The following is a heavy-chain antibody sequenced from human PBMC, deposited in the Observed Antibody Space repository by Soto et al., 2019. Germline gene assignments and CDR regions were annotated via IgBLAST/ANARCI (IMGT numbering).Heavy chain of an antibody. D-gene: IGHD3-10*01. CDR1: GFTFSDYY. CDR2: ISSSSSYT. CDR3: ARDEGGVRGQYYMDV. Sequence: GGSLRLSCAASGFTFSDYYMSWIRQAPGKGLEWVSYISSSSSYTNYADSVKGRFTISRDNAKNSLYLQMNSLRAEDTAVYYCARDEGGVRGQYYMDVWGQGTTVTVSS. J-gene: IGHJ6*02. V-gene: IGHV3-11*05.